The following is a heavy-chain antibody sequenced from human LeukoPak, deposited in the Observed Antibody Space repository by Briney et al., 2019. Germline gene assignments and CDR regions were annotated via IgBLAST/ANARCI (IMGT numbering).Heavy chain of an antibody. CDR3: ARCRSGRTHYNVAILY. CDR1: GFTFSSYG. J-gene: IGHJ4*02. V-gene: IGHV3-33*01. CDR2: IWYDGSKK. D-gene: IGHD3-10*01. Sequence: GGTLRLSCAESGFTFSSYGMHWVRQAPGKGLEWVAVIWYDGSKKYYADSVKGRFTISRENTKNTLYLQRNSLRAEETAVYYCARCRSGRTHYNVAILYWGQGTLVTVSS.